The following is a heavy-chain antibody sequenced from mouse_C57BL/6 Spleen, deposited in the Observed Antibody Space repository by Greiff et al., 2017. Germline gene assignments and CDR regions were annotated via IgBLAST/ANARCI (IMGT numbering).Heavy chain of an antibody. CDR3: ARDYYGSRGDLFAY. D-gene: IGHD1-1*01. V-gene: IGHV5-12*01. J-gene: IGHJ3*01. CDR2: ISNGGGST. CDR1: GFTFSDYY. Sequence: EVQVVESGGGLVQPGGSLKLSCAASGFTFSDYYMYWVRQTPEKRLEWVAYISNGGGSTYYPDTVKGRFTISRDNAKNTLYLQMSRLKSEDTAMYYCARDYYGSRGDLFAYWGQGTLVTVSA.